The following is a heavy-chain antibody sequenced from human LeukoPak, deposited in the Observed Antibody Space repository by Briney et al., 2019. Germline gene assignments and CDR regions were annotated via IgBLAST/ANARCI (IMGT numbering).Heavy chain of an antibody. CDR3: ARGGRTIFGVGNYYMDV. CDR1: GGSFSGYY. V-gene: IGHV4-34*01. Sequence: SETLSLTCAVYGGSFSGYYWSWIRQPPGKGREWIGEINYSGSTNYNPSLTSRVTISVDTSKNQFSLKLSSVTAADTAVYYCARGGRTIFGVGNYYMDVWGKGTTVTVSS. CDR2: INYSGST. J-gene: IGHJ6*03. D-gene: IGHD3-3*01.